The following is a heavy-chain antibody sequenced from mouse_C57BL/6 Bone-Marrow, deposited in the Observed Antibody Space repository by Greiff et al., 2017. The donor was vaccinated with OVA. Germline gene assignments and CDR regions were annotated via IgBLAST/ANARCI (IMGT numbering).Heavy chain of an antibody. CDR2: IYPGDGDT. J-gene: IGHJ2*01. D-gene: IGHD2-3*01. Sequence: VQLQQSGPELVKPGASVKISCKASGYAFSSSWMNWVKQRPGKGLEWIGRIYPGDGDTNYNGKFKGKATLTADKSSSTANMQHSSLTSEDSAVYFYARVYDGDYVDYWGQGTTLTVSS. V-gene: IGHV1-82*01. CDR1: GYAFSSSW. CDR3: ARVYDGDYVDY.